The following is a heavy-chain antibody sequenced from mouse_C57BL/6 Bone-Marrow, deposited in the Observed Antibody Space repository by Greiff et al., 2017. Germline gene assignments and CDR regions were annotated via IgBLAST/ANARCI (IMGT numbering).Heavy chain of an antibody. Sequence: EVQLQQSGAELARPGASVKLSCKASGYTFTSYGISWVKQSHGKSLEWIGDINPNNGGTSYNQKFKGKATLTVDKSSSTAYMELRSLTSEDSAVYYCAPYYYGSSYLYFDYWGQGTTLTVSS. CDR2: INPNNGGT. CDR3: APYYYGSSYLYFDY. D-gene: IGHD1-1*01. V-gene: IGHV1-26*01. CDR1: GYTFTSYG. J-gene: IGHJ2*01.